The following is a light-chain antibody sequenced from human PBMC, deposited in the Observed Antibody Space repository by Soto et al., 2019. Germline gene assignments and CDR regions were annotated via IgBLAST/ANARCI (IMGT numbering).Light chain of an antibody. CDR2: AVN. J-gene: IGLJ1*01. Sequence: QSVLTQPASVSGSPGQSITISCTGTSSDVGGYKYVSWYQHHPGQAPKLMIHAVNSRPSGVSTRFSGSKSGNTASLIISRLQTEDEADYYCVSYTSSTTYVFGTGTKVTVL. V-gene: IGLV2-14*01. CDR3: VSYTSSTTYV. CDR1: SSDVGGYKY.